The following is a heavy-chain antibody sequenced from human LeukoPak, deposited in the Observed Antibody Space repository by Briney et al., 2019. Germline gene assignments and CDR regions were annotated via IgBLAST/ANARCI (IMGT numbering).Heavy chain of an antibody. CDR3: AKDIAAAGTGAFDI. Sequence: GGSLRLSCAASGFTFDDYAMHWVRQAPGKGLEWVSGISWNSGSIGYADSVKGRFTISRDNPKNSLYLQMNSLRAEDMALYYCAKDIAAAGTGAFDIWGQGTMVTVSS. CDR2: ISWNSGSI. J-gene: IGHJ3*02. V-gene: IGHV3-9*03. D-gene: IGHD6-13*01. CDR1: GFTFDDYA.